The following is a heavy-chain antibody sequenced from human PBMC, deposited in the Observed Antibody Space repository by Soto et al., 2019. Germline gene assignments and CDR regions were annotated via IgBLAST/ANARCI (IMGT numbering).Heavy chain of an antibody. Sequence: SETLSLTCTVSGGSISSSSYYWGWIRQPPGKGLEWIGSIYYSGSTYYNPSLKSRVTISVDTSKNQFSLKLSSVTAADTAVYYCASPRKGDFIVFDYWGQGTLVTVSS. CDR3: ASPRKGDFIVFDY. V-gene: IGHV4-39*01. D-gene: IGHD1-26*01. CDR1: GGSISSSSYY. J-gene: IGHJ4*02. CDR2: IYYSGST.